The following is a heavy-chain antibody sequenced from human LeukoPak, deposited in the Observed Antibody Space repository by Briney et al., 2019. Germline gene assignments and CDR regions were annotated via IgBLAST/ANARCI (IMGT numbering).Heavy chain of an antibody. J-gene: IGHJ4*02. CDR1: GGTFSSYA. D-gene: IGHD4-23*01. Sequence: SVKVSCKASGGTFSSYAISWVRQAPGQGLEWMGGIIPIFGTANYAQKFQGRVTITADESTSTAYMELSSLRSEDTAVYYCANFDYGGTAVFDYWGQGTLVTVSP. CDR3: ANFDYGGTAVFDY. CDR2: IIPIFGTA. V-gene: IGHV1-69*13.